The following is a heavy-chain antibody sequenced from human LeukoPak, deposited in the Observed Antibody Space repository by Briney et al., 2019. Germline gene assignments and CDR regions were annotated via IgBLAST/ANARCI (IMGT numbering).Heavy chain of an antibody. V-gene: IGHV5-51*01. CDR3: ARGDHRSGGSCYSPRFDP. J-gene: IGHJ5*02. CDR2: IYPGDSDT. D-gene: IGHD2-15*01. CDR1: GYSFTSYW. Sequence: GESLKISCKGSGYSFTSYWIGWVRQMPGKGLEWMGIIYPGDSDTRYSPSFQGQVTISADKSISTAYLQWSSLKASGTAMYYCARGDHRSGGSCYSPRFDPWGQGTLVTVSS.